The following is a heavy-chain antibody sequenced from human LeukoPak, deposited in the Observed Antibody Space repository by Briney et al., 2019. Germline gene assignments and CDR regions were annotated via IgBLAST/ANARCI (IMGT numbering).Heavy chain of an antibody. CDR1: GFTFSSYA. CDR2: ISGSGDST. CDR3: AKHYYDSSGYLNY. V-gene: IGHV3-23*01. D-gene: IGHD3-22*01. Sequence: GGSLRLSCAASGFTFSSYATSWVRQAPGKGLEWVSAISGSGDSTNYADPVKGRFTISRDNSKNTLYLQMNSLRAEDTAVYYCAKHYYDSSGYLNYWGQGTLVTVSS. J-gene: IGHJ4*02.